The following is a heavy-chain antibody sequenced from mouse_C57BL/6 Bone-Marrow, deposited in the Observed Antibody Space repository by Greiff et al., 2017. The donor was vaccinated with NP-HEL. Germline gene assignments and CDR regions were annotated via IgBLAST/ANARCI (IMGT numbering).Heavy chain of an antibody. CDR2: IDPNSGGT. D-gene: IGHD1-1*01. Sequence: QQPGADLVKPGASVKLSCKASGYTFTSYWMHWVKQRPGRGLEWIGRIDPNSGGTKFNEKFKTKATLTVDKPSSTAYMQLSSLTSEDSAVYYCARYYDGSRGWYFDVWGTGTTVTVSS. CDR1: GYTFTSYW. J-gene: IGHJ1*03. V-gene: IGHV1-72*01. CDR3: ARYYDGSRGWYFDV.